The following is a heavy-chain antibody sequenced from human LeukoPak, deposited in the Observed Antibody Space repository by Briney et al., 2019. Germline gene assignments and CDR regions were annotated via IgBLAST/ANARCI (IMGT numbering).Heavy chain of an antibody. CDR3: AKRSSIAFFDY. J-gene: IGHJ4*02. CDR1: GFTFSSYA. D-gene: IGHD6-6*01. V-gene: IGHV3-23*01. CDR2: ISGSGGNT. Sequence: GGSLRLSCAASGFTFSSYAMSWVRRAPGKGLEWVSSISGSGGNTYYAQSVKGRFSISRDNSKNTLYLQMNSLRAEDTAVYYCAKRSSIAFFDYWGQGTLVTVSS.